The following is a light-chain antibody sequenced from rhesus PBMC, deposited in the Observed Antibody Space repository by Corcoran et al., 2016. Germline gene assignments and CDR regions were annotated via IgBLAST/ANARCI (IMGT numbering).Light chain of an antibody. J-gene: IGKJ4*01. Sequence: DIQMTQSPSSLSASVGDRVTITCRASQGITNDLAWYQQKPGETPKLLIYEESSLQSGITSRFSGSGSGTDFTLTISSLQSEDVATYYCQHYYSTPLTFGGGTKVEIK. CDR3: QHYYSTPLT. CDR1: QGITND. CDR2: EES. V-gene: IGKV1-25*01.